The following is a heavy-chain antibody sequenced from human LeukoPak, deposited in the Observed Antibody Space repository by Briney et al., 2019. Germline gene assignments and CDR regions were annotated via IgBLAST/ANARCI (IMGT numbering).Heavy chain of an antibody. V-gene: IGHV3-7*03. J-gene: IGHJ4*02. CDR3: ARARYVSGSFYFDY. Sequence: GGSLRLSCAASGFIFKNYWMSWVRQAPGKGLEWVADIKQDESEKYYVDSVKGRFTISRDNAKSLLYLQMNSLRVEDTAVYYCARARYVSGSFYFDYWGQGTLVTVSS. CDR1: GFIFKNYW. CDR2: IKQDESEK. D-gene: IGHD3-16*01.